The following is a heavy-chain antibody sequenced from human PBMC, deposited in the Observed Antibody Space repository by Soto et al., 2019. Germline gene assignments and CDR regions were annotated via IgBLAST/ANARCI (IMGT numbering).Heavy chain of an antibody. CDR3: AGGYSTTYYYYYYGMDV. CDR2: ISSNGGST. Sequence: GGSLRLSCSASGFTFSSYAMHWVRQAPGKGLEYVSAISSNGGSTYYADSVKGRFTIPRDNSKNTLYLQMSSLRAEDTAVYYCAGGYSTTYYYYYYGMDVWGQGTTVTVSS. CDR1: GFTFSSYA. V-gene: IGHV3-64D*06. J-gene: IGHJ6*02. D-gene: IGHD5-18*01.